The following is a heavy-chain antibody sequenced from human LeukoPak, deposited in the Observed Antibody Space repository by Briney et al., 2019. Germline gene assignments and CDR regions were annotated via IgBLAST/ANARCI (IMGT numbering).Heavy chain of an antibody. J-gene: IGHJ6*03. CDR1: GYTFTTYY. CDR3: ARQTYCTSTSCHYYYYYMDV. V-gene: IGHV1-46*01. Sequence: EASVKVSCKASGYTFTTYYIHWVRQAPGQGLEWMGIINPSGGSTRYAQKFQGRVTMTRDTSTSTVYMELSSLRSEDTAVYYCARQTYCTSTSCHYYYYYMDVWGTGTTVTISS. CDR2: INPSGGST. D-gene: IGHD2-2*01.